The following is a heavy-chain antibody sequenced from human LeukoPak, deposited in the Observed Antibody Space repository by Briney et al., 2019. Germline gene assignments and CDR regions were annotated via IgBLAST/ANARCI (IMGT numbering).Heavy chain of an antibody. CDR1: GYTFTGYY. CDR2: INPNSGDT. CDR3: ARLVWSDGARFDY. V-gene: IGHV1-2*02. J-gene: IGHJ4*02. Sequence: APVKVSCKASGYTFTGYYMHWVRQAPGQGLEWMGWINPNSGDTHYAQKFQGRVTMTGDTSISTAYMELSRLRSDDTAVYYCARLVWSDGARFDYWGQGTLVTVSS. D-gene: IGHD3-10*01.